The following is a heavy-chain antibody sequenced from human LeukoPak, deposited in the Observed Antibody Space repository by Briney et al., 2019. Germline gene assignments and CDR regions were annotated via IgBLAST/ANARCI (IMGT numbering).Heavy chain of an antibody. J-gene: IGHJ4*02. CDR2: ISSSSSYI. CDR3: ARATAYSIAAFDY. V-gene: IGHV3-21*01. CDR1: GFTFSSYS. D-gene: IGHD6-13*01. Sequence: GGSLRLSCAASGFTFSSYSMNWVRQAPGKGLEWVSSISSSSSYIYYADSVKGRFTISRDNAKNSLYLQMNSRRAEDTAVYYCARATAYSIAAFDYWGQGTLVTVSS.